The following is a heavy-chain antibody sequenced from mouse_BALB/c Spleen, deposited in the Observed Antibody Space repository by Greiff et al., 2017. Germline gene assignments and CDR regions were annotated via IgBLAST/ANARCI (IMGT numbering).Heavy chain of an antibody. Sequence: VKVVESGPGLVAPSQSLSITCTVSGFSLTSYGVHWVRQPPGKGLEWLGVIWAGGSTNYNSALMSRLSISKDNSKSQVFLKMNSLQTDDTAMYYCARDLNWDEAYWGQGTLVTVSA. V-gene: IGHV2-9*02. D-gene: IGHD4-1*01. CDR3: ARDLNWDEAY. CDR1: GFSLTSYG. CDR2: IWAGGST. J-gene: IGHJ3*01.